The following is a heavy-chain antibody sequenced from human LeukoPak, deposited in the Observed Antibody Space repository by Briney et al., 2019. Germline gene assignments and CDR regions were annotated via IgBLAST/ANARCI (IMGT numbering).Heavy chain of an antibody. Sequence: ASVKVSCKASGYTFTSYGISWVRQAPGQGLEWMGWISAYNGNTNYAQKLQGRVTMTTDTSTSTAYMELRSLRSDDTAVYYCARVVRGVLMVYATYYYYGMDVWGQGTTVTVSS. CDR2: ISAYNGNT. J-gene: IGHJ6*02. CDR1: GYTFTSYG. D-gene: IGHD2-8*01. CDR3: ARVVRGVLMVYATYYYYGMDV. V-gene: IGHV1-18*01.